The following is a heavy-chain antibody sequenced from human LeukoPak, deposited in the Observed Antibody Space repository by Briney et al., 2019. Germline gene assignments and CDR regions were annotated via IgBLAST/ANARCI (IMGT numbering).Heavy chain of an antibody. CDR3: ARESAPYYDSSGYYYFDY. D-gene: IGHD3-22*01. V-gene: IGHV4-39*07. CDR2: IYYSGST. J-gene: IGHJ4*02. CDR1: GGSISSSSYY. Sequence: SETLSLTCTVSGGSISSSSYYWGWIRQPPGKGLEWIGSIYYSGSTYYNPSLKSRVTISVDTSKNQFSLKLSSVTAADTAVYYCARESAPYYDSSGYYYFDYWGQGTLVTVSS.